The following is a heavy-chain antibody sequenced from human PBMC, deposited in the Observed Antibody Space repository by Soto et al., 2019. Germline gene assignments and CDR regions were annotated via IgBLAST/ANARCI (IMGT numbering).Heavy chain of an antibody. Sequence: GASVKVSCKASGYTFTGYYMHWVRQAPGQGLEWMGWINPNSGGTNYAQKFQGWVTMTRDTSISTAYMELSRLRSDDTAVYYCARDKDGSGSAFDYWGQGTLVTVSS. D-gene: IGHD3-10*01. CDR1: GYTFTGYY. CDR2: INPNSGGT. V-gene: IGHV1-2*04. CDR3: ARDKDGSGSAFDY. J-gene: IGHJ4*02.